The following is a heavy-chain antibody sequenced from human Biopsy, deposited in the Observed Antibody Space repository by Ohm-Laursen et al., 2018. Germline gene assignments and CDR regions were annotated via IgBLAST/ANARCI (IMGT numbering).Heavy chain of an antibody. CDR2: VYYSGST. V-gene: IGHV4-59*08. CDR3: GRREVVITHDAFDT. J-gene: IGHJ3*02. Sequence: SETLSLTWTVSGGSISSYYWTWIRQPPGKGLERIGDVYYSGSTNRNPSLKSRVTILVDTSKNQFSLKLNSVTAADTAVYYCGRREVVITHDAFDTWGQGTMVTVSS. CDR1: GGSISSYY. D-gene: IGHD3-22*01.